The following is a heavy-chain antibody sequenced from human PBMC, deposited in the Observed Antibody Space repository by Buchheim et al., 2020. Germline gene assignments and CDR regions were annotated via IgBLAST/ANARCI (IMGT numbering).Heavy chain of an antibody. J-gene: IGHJ6*02. Sequence: QVQLVETGGGLVQPGGSLRLSCAASGFTFRDYYMSWIRQAPGKGLEWVSYISDTSGTVYYADFVKGRFTIPRDNSKNTLYLQMNSLRAEDTAVYYCARESRGYSSGWYFYYYYGMDVWGQGTT. CDR1: GFTFRDYY. D-gene: IGHD6-19*01. CDR2: ISDTSGTV. CDR3: ARESRGYSSGWYFYYYYGMDV. V-gene: IGHV3-11*04.